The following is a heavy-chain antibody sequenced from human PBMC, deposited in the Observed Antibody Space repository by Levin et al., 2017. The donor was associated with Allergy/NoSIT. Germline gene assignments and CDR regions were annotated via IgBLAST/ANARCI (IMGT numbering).Heavy chain of an antibody. V-gene: IGHV3-30-3*01. CDR2: ISYDGGNK. J-gene: IGHJ6*02. Sequence: GGSLRLSCAASGFTLGSYAMHWVRQAPGKGLEWVAVISYDGGNKYYADSVKGRFTISRDNSKNTLYLQMNSLRAEDTAVYYCARSQTNYYYYYTMDVWGQGTTVTVSS. CDR3: ARSQTNYYYYYTMDV. D-gene: IGHD1-14*01. CDR1: GFTLGSYA.